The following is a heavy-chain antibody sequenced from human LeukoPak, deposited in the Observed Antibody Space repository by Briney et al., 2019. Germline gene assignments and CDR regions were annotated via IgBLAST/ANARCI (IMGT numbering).Heavy chain of an antibody. CDR1: GFTFSSYA. CDR3: ASLLNDYGDY. J-gene: IGHJ4*02. D-gene: IGHD2/OR15-2a*01. V-gene: IGHV3-30-3*01. Sequence: PGRSLRLSCAASGFTFSSYAMRWVRQAPGKGLEWVAVISYDGSNKYYADSVKGRFTISRDNSKNTLYLQMNSLRAEDTAVYYCASLLNDYGDYWGQGTLVTVSS. CDR2: ISYDGSNK.